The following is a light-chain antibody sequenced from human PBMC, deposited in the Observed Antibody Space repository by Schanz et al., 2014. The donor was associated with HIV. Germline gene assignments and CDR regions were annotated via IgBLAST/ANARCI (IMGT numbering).Light chain of an antibody. Sequence: TQSPATLSVSPGDRVTLSCRASQSVGSNVAWYQQRPGQSPRLLIYGASARATGIPARFTGSESGTEFTLDISSLQSEDFAVYYCQQYNNWPPITFGQGTRLEIK. CDR3: QQYNNWPPIT. CDR1: QSVGSN. J-gene: IGKJ5*01. CDR2: GAS. V-gene: IGKV3-15*01.